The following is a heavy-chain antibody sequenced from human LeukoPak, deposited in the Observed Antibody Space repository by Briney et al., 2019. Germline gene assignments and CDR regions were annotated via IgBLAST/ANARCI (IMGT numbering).Heavy chain of an antibody. V-gene: IGHV3-23*01. CDR3: AKGSYYDSSGSFYFDY. CDR2: ISGSGDNT. J-gene: IGHJ4*02. CDR1: GFTFSSYA. D-gene: IGHD3-22*01. Sequence: GGSLRLFCAASGFTFSSYAMSWVRQAPGKGLEWVSGISGSGDNTYYADSVKGRFTISRDNSKNTLYVQVNSLGTEDTAAYYCAKGSYYDSSGSFYFDYWGQGTLVTVSS.